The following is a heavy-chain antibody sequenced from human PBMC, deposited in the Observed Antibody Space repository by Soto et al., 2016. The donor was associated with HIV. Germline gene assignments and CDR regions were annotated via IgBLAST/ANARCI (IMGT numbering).Heavy chain of an antibody. Sequence: EVQLVESGGGLVKPGGSLRLSCSGSGFTFSDYSFNWVRQAPGKGLEWVSFISSTSTYIFYADSVKGRFTISRDSAEKSLYLQMNNLRAEDTAVYYCATGGKYYYDSTDYAVEYWGQGIRVTVSS. J-gene: IGHJ4*02. CDR2: ISSTSTYI. CDR3: ATGGKYYYDSTDYAVEY. CDR1: GFTFSDYS. D-gene: IGHD3-22*01. V-gene: IGHV3-21*01.